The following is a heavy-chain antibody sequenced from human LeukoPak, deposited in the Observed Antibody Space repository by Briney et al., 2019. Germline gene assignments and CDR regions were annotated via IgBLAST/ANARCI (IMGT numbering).Heavy chain of an antibody. V-gene: IGHV3-30*04. D-gene: IGHD2-15*01. CDR2: ISYDGSNK. Sequence: GGSLRLSCVGSGFTFRRYTMHWVRQAPGKGLEWVAVISYDGSNKYYADSVKGRFTISRDNSNDTLYRRMDSLRAEDTAVYYCARARYCSGGTCYSRFDYWGQGTLVTVSS. CDR1: GFTFRRYT. J-gene: IGHJ4*02. CDR3: ARARYCSGGTCYSRFDY.